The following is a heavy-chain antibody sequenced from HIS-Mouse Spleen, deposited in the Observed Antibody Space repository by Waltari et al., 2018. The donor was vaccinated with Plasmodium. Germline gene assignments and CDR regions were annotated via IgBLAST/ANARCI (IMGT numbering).Heavy chain of an antibody. Sequence: EVQLVESGGGLVQPGGSLRLSCAASGFTFSSYWMTWVRQAPGTGLEWVANIKQDGSEKYYVDSVKGRFTISRDNAKNSLHLQMNSLRAEDTAVYYCASSWYWYFDLWGRGTLVTVSS. V-gene: IGHV3-7*01. D-gene: IGHD6-13*01. CDR1: GFTFSSYW. CDR3: ASSWYWYFDL. J-gene: IGHJ2*01. CDR2: IKQDGSEK.